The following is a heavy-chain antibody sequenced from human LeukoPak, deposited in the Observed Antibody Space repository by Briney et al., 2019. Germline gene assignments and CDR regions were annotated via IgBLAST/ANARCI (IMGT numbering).Heavy chain of an antibody. D-gene: IGHD3-10*01. Sequence: ASVKVSCKASGYTFTSYGISWVRQAPGQGLEWMGWISAYNGNTNYAQKLQGRVTMTTDTSTSTAYMELRSLRSDDTAVYYCAREEGVYGSGSYYTDYWGQGTLVTVSS. CDR2: ISAYNGNT. V-gene: IGHV1-18*01. J-gene: IGHJ4*02. CDR1: GYTFTSYG. CDR3: AREEGVYGSGSYYTDY.